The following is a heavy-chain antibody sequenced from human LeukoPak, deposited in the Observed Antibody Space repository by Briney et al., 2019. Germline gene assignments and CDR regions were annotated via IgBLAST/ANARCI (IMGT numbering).Heavy chain of an antibody. D-gene: IGHD2-2*01. CDR1: GGSISSSSYY. Sequence: SETLSLTCTVSGGSISSSSYYWGWIRKPPGKGLEWIGSIYYSGSTYYNPSLKSRVTISVDTSKNQFSLKLSSVTAADTAVYYCARQLVVVVPAEFDYWGQGTLVTVSS. V-gene: IGHV4-39*01. CDR3: ARQLVVVVPAEFDY. J-gene: IGHJ4*02. CDR2: IYYSGST.